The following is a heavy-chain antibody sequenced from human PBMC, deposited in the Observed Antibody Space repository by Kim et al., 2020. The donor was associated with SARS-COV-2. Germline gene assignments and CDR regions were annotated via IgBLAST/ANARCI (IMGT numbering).Heavy chain of an antibody. D-gene: IGHD2-21*02. CDR3: AKVETVGCYAGVYYFAIGV. CDR1: GFIFSSYG. V-gene: IGHV3-33*06. Sequence: GGSLRLSCAASGFIFSSYGMHWVRQAPGKGLEWVAVIWNDGSNKYYADSVKGRFTISRDNFKNTLYLQMDSLRAEDTAVYYCAKVETVGCYAGVYYFAIGVWGQGTAVSVS. CDR2: IWNDGSNK. J-gene: IGHJ6*02.